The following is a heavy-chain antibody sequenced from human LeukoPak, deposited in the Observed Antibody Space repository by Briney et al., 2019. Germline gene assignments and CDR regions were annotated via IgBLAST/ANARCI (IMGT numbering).Heavy chain of an antibody. D-gene: IGHD3-10*01. CDR3: AKDSVTMVRGVVDY. Sequence: GGSLRLSCAASGFTFGSYGMHWVRQAPGKGLEWVAFIRYDGSNKYYADSVKGRFTISRDNSKNTLYLQMNSLRAEDTAVYYCAKDSVTMVRGVVDYWGQGTLVTVSS. CDR2: IRYDGSNK. J-gene: IGHJ4*02. V-gene: IGHV3-30*02. CDR1: GFTFGSYG.